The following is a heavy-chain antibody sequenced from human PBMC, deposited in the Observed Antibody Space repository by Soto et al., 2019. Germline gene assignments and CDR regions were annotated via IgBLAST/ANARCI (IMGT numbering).Heavy chain of an antibody. V-gene: IGHV3-11*06. CDR3: ARESEDLTSNFDY. CDR1: GFTFSDYY. CDR2: ISGSRNYT. J-gene: IGHJ4*02. Sequence: GGSLRLSCALSGFTFSDYYMTWIRQAPGKGLEWVSFISGSRNYTHYADSVKGRFTISRDNAKNSLYLEMNSLRAEDTAVYYCARESEDLTSNFDYWGQGTLVTVSS.